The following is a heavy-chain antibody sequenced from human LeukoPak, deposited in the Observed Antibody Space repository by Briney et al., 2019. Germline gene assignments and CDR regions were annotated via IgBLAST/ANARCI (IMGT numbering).Heavy chain of an antibody. CDR2: ISYDGSNK. CDR3: AKASSGDGADDY. V-gene: IGHV3-30*18. D-gene: IGHD3-10*01. J-gene: IGHJ4*02. CDR1: GFTFSRYG. Sequence: PGGSLRLSCAASGFTFSRYGMHWVRQAPGKGLEWVAVISYDGSNKYYADSVKGRFTISRDNSKNTLYLQMNSLRAEDTAVYYCAKASSGDGADDYWGQGTLVTVSS.